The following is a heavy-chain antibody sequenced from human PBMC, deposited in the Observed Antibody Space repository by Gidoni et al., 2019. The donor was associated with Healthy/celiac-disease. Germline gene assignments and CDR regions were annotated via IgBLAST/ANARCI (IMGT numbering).Heavy chain of an antibody. CDR3: ATLAPHRTNKRYFDWSEYFQH. CDR1: GGSISSYY. V-gene: IGHV4-59*01. J-gene: IGHJ1*01. Sequence: QVQLQESGPGLVKPSETLSLTCTVSGGSISSYYWSWIRQPPGKGLEWIGYIYYSGSTNYNPSLKSRVTISVDTSKNQFSLKLSSVTAADTAVYYCATLAPHRTNKRYFDWSEYFQHWGQGTLVTVSS. D-gene: IGHD3-9*01. CDR2: IYYSGST.